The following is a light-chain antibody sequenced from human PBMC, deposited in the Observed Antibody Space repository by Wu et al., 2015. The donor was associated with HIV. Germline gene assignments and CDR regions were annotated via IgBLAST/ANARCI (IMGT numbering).Light chain of an antibody. V-gene: IGKV3-20*01. CDR1: QSVSSLY. Sequence: EIVMTQSPVTLSVSPGESATLSCRASQSVSSLYLAWYQQKPGQSPRLLIYGGSTLATGIPDRFSGSGSGTEFTLTISRLEPEDLAVYYCQQYDTSPHTFGGGTKLEIK. CDR3: QQYDTSPHT. CDR2: GGS. J-gene: IGKJ4*01.